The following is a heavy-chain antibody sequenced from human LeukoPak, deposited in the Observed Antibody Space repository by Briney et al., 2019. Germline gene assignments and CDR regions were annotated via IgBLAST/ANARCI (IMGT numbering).Heavy chain of an antibody. CDR2: INPSGGST. V-gene: IGHV1-46*01. CDR3: ARGVTLVRGVFYCYYYMDV. J-gene: IGHJ6*03. Sequence: ASVKVSCKASGYTFTSYYMHWVRQAPGQGLECMGMINPSGGSTSYAQKFQGRVTMTRDMSTSTVYMELSSLRSEDTAVYYCARGVTLVRGVFYCYYYMDVWGKGTTVTVSS. CDR1: GYTFTSYY. D-gene: IGHD3-10*01.